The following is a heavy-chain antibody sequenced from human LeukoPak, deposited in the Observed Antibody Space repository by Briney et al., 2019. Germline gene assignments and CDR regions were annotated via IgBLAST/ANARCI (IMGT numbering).Heavy chain of an antibody. CDR2: ISSSSSYI. V-gene: IGHV3-21*01. CDR3: ARELVFDY. Sequence: KPGGSLRLSCVASGFTFGSYTMNWVRQAPGKGLEWVSSISSSSSYIYYADSVKGRFTISRDNAKNSLYLQMNSLRPEDTSVYYCARELVFDYWGQGTLVTVSS. CDR1: GFTFGSYT. J-gene: IGHJ4*02.